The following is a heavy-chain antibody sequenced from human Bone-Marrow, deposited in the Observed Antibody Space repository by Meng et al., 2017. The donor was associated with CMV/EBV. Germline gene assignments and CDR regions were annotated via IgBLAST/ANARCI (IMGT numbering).Heavy chain of an antibody. V-gene: IGHV4-39*01. CDR2: FYYSGTT. CDR3: ASGSALGYYGMDL. CDR1: GGSIRNSSYY. D-gene: IGHD1-26*01. Sequence: ESLKISCTVSGGSIRNSSYYWDWVRQAPGKGREWIGNFYYSGTTSYTPSLKSRVTISGDTSKNQFSLKLYSVTATDTAVYYCASGSALGYYGMDLWGQGTTVTVSS. J-gene: IGHJ6*02.